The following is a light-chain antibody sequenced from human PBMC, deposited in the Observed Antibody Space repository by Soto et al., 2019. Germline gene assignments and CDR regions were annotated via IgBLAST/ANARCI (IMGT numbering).Light chain of an antibody. Sequence: DIQMTQSPSFLSASAGDRVTITCRASQSIRSYLNWYQQKPGKAPKLLIYAASTLQRGVPSRFSGSGSGTDFTLTISSLQPEDIATYYCHQSSETPSFTFGGGTQVEMK. CDR2: AAS. CDR1: QSIRSY. J-gene: IGKJ4*01. CDR3: HQSSETPSFT. V-gene: IGKV1-39*01.